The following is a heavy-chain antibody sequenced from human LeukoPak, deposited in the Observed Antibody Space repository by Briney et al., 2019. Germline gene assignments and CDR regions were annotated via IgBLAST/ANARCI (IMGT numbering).Heavy chain of an antibody. Sequence: GGSLRLSCVASGLTVSSYSMNWIRQAPGKGLEWVSYISSSSSTIYYADSVKGRFTISRDNAKNSLDLQMNSLRDEDTAVYYCARARASGRSGFDYWGQGTLVTVSS. D-gene: IGHD2-15*01. CDR2: ISSSSSTI. J-gene: IGHJ4*02. V-gene: IGHV3-48*02. CDR3: ARARASGRSGFDY. CDR1: GLTVSSYS.